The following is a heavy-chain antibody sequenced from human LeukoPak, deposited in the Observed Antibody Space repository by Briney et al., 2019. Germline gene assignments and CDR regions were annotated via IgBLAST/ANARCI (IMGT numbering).Heavy chain of an antibody. D-gene: IGHD1-26*01. Sequence: ASVTVSCKASGYTFTGYYIHWVRQAPGQGLEWMGRINPNGGTTSSAQKFQGRVTITRDTSTSTVYMELSSLRSEDTAVYYCARGGFGLGVGATRGLNWFDPWGQGTLVTVSS. V-gene: IGHV1-46*01. J-gene: IGHJ5*02. CDR2: INPNGGTT. CDR3: ARGGFGLGVGATRGLNWFDP. CDR1: GYTFTGYY.